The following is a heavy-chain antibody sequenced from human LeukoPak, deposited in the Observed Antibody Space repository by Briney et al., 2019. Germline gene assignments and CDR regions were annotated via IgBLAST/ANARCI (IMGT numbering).Heavy chain of an antibody. Sequence: GGSLRLSCAASGFTFSSYSMNWVRQAPGKGLEWASYISSSGSTKYYADSVKGRFTISRDNAKNSLYLQMNSLRAEDTAVYYCARDFYYGMDVWGQGTTVTVSS. J-gene: IGHJ6*02. CDR1: GFTFSSYS. V-gene: IGHV3-48*04. CDR3: ARDFYYGMDV. CDR2: ISSSGSTK.